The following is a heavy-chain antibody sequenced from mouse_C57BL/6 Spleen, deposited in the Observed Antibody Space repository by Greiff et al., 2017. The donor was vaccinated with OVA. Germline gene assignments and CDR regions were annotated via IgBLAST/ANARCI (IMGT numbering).Heavy chain of an antibody. J-gene: IGHJ2*01. CDR1: GYAFSSSW. CDR3: ARSVTTVVAKDY. D-gene: IGHD1-1*01. CDR2: IYPGDGDT. V-gene: IGHV1-82*01. Sequence: VQLQQSGPELVKPGASVKISCKASGYAFSSSWMNWVKQRPGKGLEWIGRIYPGDGDTNYNGKFKGKATLTADKSSSTAYMQLSSLTSEDSAVYFCARSVTTVVAKDYWGQGTTLTVSS.